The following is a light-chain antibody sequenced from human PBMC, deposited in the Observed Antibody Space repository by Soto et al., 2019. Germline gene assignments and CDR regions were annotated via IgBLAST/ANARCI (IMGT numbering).Light chain of an antibody. CDR1: QSVLYSSNNKNY. CDR2: WAS. CDR3: QQYYRPWT. V-gene: IGKV4-1*01. Sequence: DIVMTQSPDSLAVSLGERATINCKSSQSVLYSSNNKNYLAWYQQKPGQPPKLLIYWASTRESGAPDRFSGSGSGTDFTRTISSLQAEDVAVYYCQQYYRPWTFGQGTKVEIK. J-gene: IGKJ1*01.